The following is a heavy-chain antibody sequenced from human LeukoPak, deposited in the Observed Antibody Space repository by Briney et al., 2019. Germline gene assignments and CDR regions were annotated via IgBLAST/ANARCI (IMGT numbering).Heavy chain of an antibody. CDR2: ISAYNGNT. CDR3: ARGEDPYCSGGSCYFDY. CDR1: GYTFTSYG. Sequence: ASVKVSCKASGYTFTSYGISWVRQAPGRGLEWMGWISAYNGNTNYAQKLQGRVTMTTDTSTSTAYMELRSLRSDDTAVYYCARGEDPYCSGGSCYFDYWGQGTLVTVSS. D-gene: IGHD2-15*01. V-gene: IGHV1-18*01. J-gene: IGHJ4*02.